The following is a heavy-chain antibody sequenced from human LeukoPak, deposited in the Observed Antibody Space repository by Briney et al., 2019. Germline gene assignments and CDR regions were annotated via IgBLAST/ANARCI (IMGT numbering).Heavy chain of an antibody. J-gene: IGHJ5*02. CDR2: INPNSGGT. CDR1: GYTFTGYY. Sequence: GASVKVSCKASGYTFTGYYMHWVRQAPGQGLEWMGWINPNSGGTNYAQKFQGRVTMTRDTSISTAYMELSRLRSDDTAVYYCARTFPIMITFGGVIGDNWFDPWGQGTLVTVSS. D-gene: IGHD3-16*02. CDR3: ARTFPIMITFGGVIGDNWFDP. V-gene: IGHV1-2*02.